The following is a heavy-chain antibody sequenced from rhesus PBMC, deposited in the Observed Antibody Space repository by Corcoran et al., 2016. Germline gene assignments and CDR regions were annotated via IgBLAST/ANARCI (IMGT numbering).Heavy chain of an antibody. CDR3: ARGGDCTGSGCYVEWYFEF. J-gene: IGHJ1*01. V-gene: IGHV1-198*02. Sequence: QVQLVQSGAEVKKPGASVKVSCKASGFTFGSYAISWVRQAPGQGFEWMGVIIPLVGITNYAEKFQGRVKITADTSTSTAYMELSSLRAEDTAVYYCARGGDCTGSGCYVEWYFEFWGQGALVTVSS. D-gene: IGHD2-21*01. CDR2: IIPLVGIT. CDR1: GFTFGSYA.